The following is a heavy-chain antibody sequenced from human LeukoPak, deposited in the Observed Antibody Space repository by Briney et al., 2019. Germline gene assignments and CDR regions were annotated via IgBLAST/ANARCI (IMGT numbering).Heavy chain of an antibody. J-gene: IGHJ4*01. CDR2: VYSSGAT. CDR3: ARDHYGSGSYKAYFDY. Sequence: PSETLSLTCTVSDASVTTYSWSWLRQPAGKGLEWIGRVYSSGATKYNPSLKSRVTISADTSKNQFSLKLPSATAADTAVYYCARDHYGSGSYKAYFDYWGHGIQVTVSS. D-gene: IGHD3-10*01. CDR1: DASVTTYS. V-gene: IGHV4-4*07.